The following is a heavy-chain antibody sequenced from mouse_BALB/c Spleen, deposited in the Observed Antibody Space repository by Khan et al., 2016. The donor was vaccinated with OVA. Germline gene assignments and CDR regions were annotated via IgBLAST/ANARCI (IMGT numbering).Heavy chain of an antibody. CDR3: AREGAYYRSDGWFSY. V-gene: IGHV1-4*01. D-gene: IGHD2-14*01. CDR2: INPSNGYT. Sequence: QIQLVQSGAELARPGASVKMSCKASGYTFTTYTMHWVKQRLGQGLEWIGYINPSNGYTNYNQRFKDKSTLTADKSSSTAYMQLSSLTSDYSAVYYCAREGAYYRSDGWFSYWGQGTLVTVSA. CDR1: GYTFTTYT. J-gene: IGHJ3*01.